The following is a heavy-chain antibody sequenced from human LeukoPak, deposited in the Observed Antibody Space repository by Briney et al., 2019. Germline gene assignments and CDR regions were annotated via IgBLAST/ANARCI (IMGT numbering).Heavy chain of an antibody. D-gene: IGHD3-10*01. CDR3: ARDRWGSGNMDY. CDR2: ITSSRSII. Sequence: GGSLRLSCVASGFTFSSYSMNWVRQAPGKGLEWVSYITSSRSIIYYADSVKGRFTISRDNAKNSLYLQMNSLRDEDTAVYYCARDRWGSGNMDYWGQGTLVTVSS. J-gene: IGHJ4*02. V-gene: IGHV3-48*02. CDR1: GFTFSSYS.